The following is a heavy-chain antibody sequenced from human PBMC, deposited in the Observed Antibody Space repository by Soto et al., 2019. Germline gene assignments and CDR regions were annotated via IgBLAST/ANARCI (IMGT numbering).Heavy chain of an antibody. Sequence: GGSLRLSCAASGFIFSDYYMSWVRQTPGKGLEWVSYISTRSTYTNYADSVKGRFTISRDNTKNSLYLQMDSLRVEDTAVYYCARDLAWKRGKVGRYYYGMDVWGQGTTVTVPS. V-gene: IGHV3-11*06. D-gene: IGHD1-1*01. CDR2: ISTRSTYT. CDR3: ARDLAWKRGKVGRYYYGMDV. CDR1: GFIFSDYY. J-gene: IGHJ6*02.